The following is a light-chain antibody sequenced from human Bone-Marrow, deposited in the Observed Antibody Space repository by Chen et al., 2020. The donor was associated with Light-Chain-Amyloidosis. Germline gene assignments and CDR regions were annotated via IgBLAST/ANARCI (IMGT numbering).Light chain of an antibody. CDR1: DLPTKY. CDR3: QSADSSGTYEVI. CDR2: RDT. Sequence: SYELTRPPSVSVSPGQTARITCSGDDLPTKYAYWYQQKPGPAPVLVIHRDTERPSGLSERFSGSSSGTTATLTISGVQAEDEADYHCQSADSSGTYEVIFGGGTKLTVL. J-gene: IGLJ2*01. V-gene: IGLV3-25*03.